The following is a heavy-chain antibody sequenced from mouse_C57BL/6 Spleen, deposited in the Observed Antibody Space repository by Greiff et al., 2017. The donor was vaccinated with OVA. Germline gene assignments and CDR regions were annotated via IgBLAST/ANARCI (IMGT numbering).Heavy chain of an antibody. J-gene: IGHJ4*01. CDR1: GYTFTDYY. D-gene: IGHD2-1*01. V-gene: IGHV1-26*01. Sequence: EVQLQQSGPELVKPGASVKISCKASGYTFTDYYMNWVKQSHGKSLEWIGDINPNNGGTSYNQKFKGKATLTVDKSSSTAYMKLRSLTSEDSAVYYGARRRNYVDAMDYWGQGTSVTVSS. CDR2: INPNNGGT. CDR3: ARRRNYVDAMDY.